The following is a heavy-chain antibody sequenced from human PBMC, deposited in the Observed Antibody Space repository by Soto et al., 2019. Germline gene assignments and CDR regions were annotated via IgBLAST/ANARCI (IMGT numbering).Heavy chain of an antibody. V-gene: IGHV5-51*01. CDR2: IYPGDSDT. J-gene: IGHJ5*02. D-gene: IGHD6-6*01. CDR1: GYSFTSYW. Sequence: GESLKISCKGSGYSFTSYWIGWVRQMPGKGLEWMGIIYPGDSDTRYSPSFQGQVTISADKSISTAYLQWSSLKASDTAMYYCARLFFYSSSPLNNWFYPCAQGTLVPVSS. CDR3: ARLFFYSSSPLNNWFYP.